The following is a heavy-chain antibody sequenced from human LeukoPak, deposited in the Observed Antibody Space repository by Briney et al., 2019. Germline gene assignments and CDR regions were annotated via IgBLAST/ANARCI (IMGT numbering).Heavy chain of an antibody. CDR3: ARDKRGSYQLPYAFDI. D-gene: IGHD2-2*01. V-gene: IGHV4-34*01. CDR2: INHSGST. Sequence: SETLSLTCAVYGGSFSGYYWSWIRQPPGKGLEWIGEINHSGSTNYNPSLKSRVTISVDTSKNQFSLKLSSVTAADTAVYYCARDKRGSYQLPYAFDIWGQGTMVTVSS. J-gene: IGHJ3*02. CDR1: GGSFSGYY.